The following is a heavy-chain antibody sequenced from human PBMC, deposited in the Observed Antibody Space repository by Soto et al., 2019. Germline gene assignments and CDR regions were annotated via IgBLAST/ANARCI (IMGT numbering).Heavy chain of an antibody. CDR3: ASGNAWEALLAY. CDR2: IYFSGST. V-gene: IGHV4-31*03. D-gene: IGHD1-26*01. Sequence: SETLSLTCTVSGASINSGGYYWSWIRQLPGKGLEWIGYIYFSGSTYYNPSLESRVTISLDTSQNQFSLKLSSVTAADTAVYYCASGNAWEALLAYWGQGTLVTVSS. CDR1: GASINSGGYY. J-gene: IGHJ4*02.